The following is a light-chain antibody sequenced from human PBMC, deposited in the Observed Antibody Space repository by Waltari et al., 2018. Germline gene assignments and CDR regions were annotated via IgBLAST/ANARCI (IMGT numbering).Light chain of an antibody. CDR3: MQSTHWPPWT. V-gene: IGKV2-30*02. CDR2: KVS. J-gene: IGKJ1*01. Sequence: DVVMTQSPRSLPVTLGQPASISCRSSQSLVHSDGDTYVHWFQQRPGQSPRRLINKVSERDPGVQDRVSGSGSGTDYKLEISKVEAEDGGVYYCMQSTHWPPWTFGQGTKVEIK. CDR1: QSLVHSDGDTY.